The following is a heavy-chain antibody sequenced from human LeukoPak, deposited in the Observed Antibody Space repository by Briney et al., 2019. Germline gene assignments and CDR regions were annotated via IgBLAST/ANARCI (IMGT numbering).Heavy chain of an antibody. CDR2: ISAYNGNT. J-gene: IGHJ6*03. D-gene: IGHD1-1*01. CDR3: ARVVNWNDPENYYYYYMDV. Sequence: GASVKVSFKTSGFTFTSYGISWLRQAPGQGLEWLGWISAYNGNTNYAQKIRGRVTMTTDTATSTAYMELSSLRSEDTAVYYCARVVNWNDPENYYYYYMDVWGKGTTVTVSS. V-gene: IGHV1-18*01. CDR1: GFTFTSYG.